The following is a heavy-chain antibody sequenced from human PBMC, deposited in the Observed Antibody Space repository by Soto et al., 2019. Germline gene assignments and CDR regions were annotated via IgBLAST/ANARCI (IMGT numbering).Heavy chain of an antibody. CDR2: IYYSGST. V-gene: IGHV4-59*01. CDR3: ASQQLVHYYYGMDV. CDR1: GASISSYY. D-gene: IGHD6-13*01. J-gene: IGHJ6*02. Sequence: SETLSLTCSVSGASISSYYWSWIRQPPGKGLQWIGYIYYSGSTNYNPSLKSRVTISVDTSKNQFSLKLSSVTAADTAVYYCASQQLVHYYYGMDVWGQGTTVTVSS.